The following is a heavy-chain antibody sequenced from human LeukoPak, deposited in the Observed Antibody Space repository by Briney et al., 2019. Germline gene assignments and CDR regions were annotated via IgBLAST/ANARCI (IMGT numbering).Heavy chain of an antibody. J-gene: IGHJ3*02. CDR1: GGSISSHY. V-gene: IGHV4-59*11. CDR2: IYYTGTT. Sequence: SETLSLTCTVSGGSISSHYWSWIRQSPERGLEWIGFIYYTGTTWYNPSLRGRVTMSVDSSRNHFSLKLTSMTAAGTALYYCARLLNNDNAGDPDTFDMWGQGTMVTVSS. CDR3: ARLLNNDNAGDPDTFDM. D-gene: IGHD2-21*02.